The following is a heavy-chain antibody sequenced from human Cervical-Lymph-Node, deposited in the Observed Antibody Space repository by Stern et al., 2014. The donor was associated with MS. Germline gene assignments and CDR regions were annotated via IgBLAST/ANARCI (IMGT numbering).Heavy chain of an antibody. CDR3: SRVRQSGSYYYYHGMDV. J-gene: IGHJ6*01. CDR1: GFVFEEYG. V-gene: IGHV3-49*04. Sequence: EVHLVESGGGLVEPGRPLRLSCTVSGFVFEEYGISWVRQAPGKGLEWVGFIRRKAYAGTTEYAASAKGRVTISRDDSKGVAYLQIYSLKTEDTAVYFCSRVRQSGSYYYYHGMDVWGQGTTVTVSS. CDR2: IRRKAYAGTT. D-gene: IGHD1-26*01.